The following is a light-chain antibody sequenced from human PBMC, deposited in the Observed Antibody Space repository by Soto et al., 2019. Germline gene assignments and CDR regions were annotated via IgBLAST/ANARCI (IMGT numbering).Light chain of an antibody. Sequence: DIQMTHSPSSLSASVVDRVTITCRASQGISNSLAWYQQNAGKSPKLLIYAASNLQSGVPSRFSGSGSGTDFSLTISSLQPEDVATYYCQTYNSARVTFGGGTKVEIK. CDR2: AAS. J-gene: IGKJ4*01. CDR1: QGISNS. V-gene: IGKV1-27*01. CDR3: QTYNSARVT.